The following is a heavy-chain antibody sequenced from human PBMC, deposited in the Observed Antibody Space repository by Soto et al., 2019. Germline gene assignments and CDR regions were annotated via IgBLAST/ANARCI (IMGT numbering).Heavy chain of an antibody. CDR3: ARETGIAVLDAFDL. J-gene: IGHJ3*01. D-gene: IGHD6-19*01. V-gene: IGHV1-46*01. CDR1: GYTFTSYY. Sequence: QVQVVQSGAEVRKPGASVKVSCKASGYTFTSYYMHWVRQAPGQGLEWMGRINPSGGSTTYAQRFQGRINMTRDTATNTVYMELSSLRSEDTAVYYCARETGIAVLDAFDLWGQGTIVTVSS. CDR2: INPSGGST.